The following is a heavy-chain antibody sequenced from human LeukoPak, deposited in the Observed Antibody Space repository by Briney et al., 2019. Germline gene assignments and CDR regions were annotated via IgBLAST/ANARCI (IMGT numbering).Heavy chain of an antibody. Sequence: ASVKVSCKASRYTFTGYYMHWVRQAPGQGLEWMGRINPNSGGTNYAQKFQGRVTMTRDTSISTAYMELSRLRSDDTAVYYCARDLGNYYYGMDVWGQGTTVTVSS. V-gene: IGHV1-2*06. D-gene: IGHD3-16*01. CDR3: ARDLGNYYYGMDV. CDR2: INPNSGGT. CDR1: RYTFTGYY. J-gene: IGHJ6*02.